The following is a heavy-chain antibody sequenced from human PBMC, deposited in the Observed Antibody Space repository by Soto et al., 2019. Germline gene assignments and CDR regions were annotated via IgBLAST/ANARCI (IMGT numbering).Heavy chain of an antibody. V-gene: IGHV3-30-3*01. CDR3: ARDTMVRQVQNYYYYGMDV. Sequence: PGGSLRLSCAASAFTFNIYAMHWVRQAPGKGLEWVAIISFDGSNTYYADSVKGRFTISRDNSKNTVFLQMNSLRAEDTAVYYCARDTMVRQVQNYYYYGMDVWGQGTTVTVSS. CDR2: ISFDGSNT. D-gene: IGHD3-10*01. CDR1: AFTFNIYA. J-gene: IGHJ6*02.